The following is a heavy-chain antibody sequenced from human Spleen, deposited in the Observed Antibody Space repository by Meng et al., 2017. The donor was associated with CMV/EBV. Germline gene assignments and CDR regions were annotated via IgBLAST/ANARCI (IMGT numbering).Heavy chain of an antibody. Sequence: CTVSGGSISSYYWSWIRQPPGKGLEWIGYIYYSGSTNYNPSLKSRVTISVDTSKNQFSLKLSSVTAADTAVYYCARGHSYGWGADFDYWGQGTLVTVSS. CDR1: GGSISSYY. J-gene: IGHJ4*02. V-gene: IGHV4-59*01. D-gene: IGHD5-18*01. CDR2: IYYSGST. CDR3: ARGHSYGWGADFDY.